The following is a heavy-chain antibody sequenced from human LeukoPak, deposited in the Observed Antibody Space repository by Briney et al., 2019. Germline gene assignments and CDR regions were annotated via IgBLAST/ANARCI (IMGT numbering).Heavy chain of an antibody. CDR3: AKGPQLNSGYHPNY. J-gene: IGHJ4*02. CDR2: ITCRDDRT. V-gene: IGHV3-23*01. CDR1: GFTFSSAA. Sequence: GGSLRLSCAASGFTFSSAAMTWVREAPGKGLEWVSTITCRDDRTYYGDSVKGRFTISRDYSMNKLHLQMNSLGVEDTAIYYCAKGPQLNSGYHPNYWGQGILVTVSS. D-gene: IGHD3-22*01.